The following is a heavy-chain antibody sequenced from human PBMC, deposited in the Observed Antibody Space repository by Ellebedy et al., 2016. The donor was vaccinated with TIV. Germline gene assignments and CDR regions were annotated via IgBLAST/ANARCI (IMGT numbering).Heavy chain of an antibody. CDR2: INHSGST. V-gene: IGHV4-34*01. D-gene: IGHD3-10*01. CDR3: AREDITMALIDY. CDR1: GGSFSGYY. Sequence: SETLSLXXAVYGGSFSGYYWSWIRQPPGKGLEWIGEINHSGSTNYNPSLKSRVTISVDTSKNQFSLKLSSVTAADTAVYYCAREDITMALIDYWGQGTLVTVSS. J-gene: IGHJ4*02.